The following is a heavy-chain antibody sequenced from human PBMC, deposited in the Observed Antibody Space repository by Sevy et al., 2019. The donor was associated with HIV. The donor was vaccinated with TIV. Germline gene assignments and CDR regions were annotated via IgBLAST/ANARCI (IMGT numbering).Heavy chain of an antibody. CDR1: GFTFSSHW. V-gene: IGHV3-74*01. CDR2: INSHGTIT. Sequence: GGSLRLSCAASGFTFSSHWMFWVRQAPGKGLMWVSHINSHGTITNYADSVKGRFAISRDNAKNTVYLRMDSLRAEDTAVYYCARGQLLQFLEWPSYSLDVWCQGTTVTVSS. CDR3: ARGQLLQFLEWPSYSLDV. D-gene: IGHD3-3*01. J-gene: IGHJ6*02.